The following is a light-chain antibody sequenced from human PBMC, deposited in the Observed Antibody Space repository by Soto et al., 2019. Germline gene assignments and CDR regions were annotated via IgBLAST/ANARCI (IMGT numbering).Light chain of an antibody. V-gene: IGKV1-5*01. J-gene: IGKJ1*01. CDR1: QTISTY. CDR3: QQYNSYPWT. CDR2: DAS. Sequence: DIQMTQSPSSLSASVGDRVTITCRASQTISTYLNWYQQKPGKAPRLLIYDASSLESGAPSRFSGSGSGTEFTLSISSLQPDDFATYYCQQYNSYPWTFGQGTKVDIK.